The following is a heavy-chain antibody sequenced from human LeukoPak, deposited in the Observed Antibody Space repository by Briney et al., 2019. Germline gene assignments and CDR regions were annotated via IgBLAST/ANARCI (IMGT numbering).Heavy chain of an antibody. CDR2: ISGSGGST. D-gene: IGHD4-17*01. J-gene: IGHJ4*02. CDR3: AKEKGRVTTVTTIDY. Sequence: SGGSLRLSCAASGFTFSSYAMSWFRQAPRKGLEWVSAISGSGGSTYYADSVKGRFTISRDNSKNTLYLQMNSLRAEDTAVYYCAKEKGRVTTVTTIDYWGQGTLVTVSS. CDR1: GFTFSSYA. V-gene: IGHV3-23*01.